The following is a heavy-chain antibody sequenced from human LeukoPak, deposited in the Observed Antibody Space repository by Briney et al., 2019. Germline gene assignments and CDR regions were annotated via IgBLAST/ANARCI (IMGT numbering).Heavy chain of an antibody. CDR3: AKDLPYYYDSSGYDHPFADY. CDR1: GFTFSSYG. Sequence: GGSLRLSCAASGFTFSSYGMSWVRQAPGKGLEWVSAISGSGGSTYYADSVKGRFTISRDNSKNTLYLQMNSLRAEDTAVYYCAKDLPYYYDSSGYDHPFADYWGQGTLVTVSS. CDR2: ISGSGGST. D-gene: IGHD3-22*01. J-gene: IGHJ4*02. V-gene: IGHV3-23*01.